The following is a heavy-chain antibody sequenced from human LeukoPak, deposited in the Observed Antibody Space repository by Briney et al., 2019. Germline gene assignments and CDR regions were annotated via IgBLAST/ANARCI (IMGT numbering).Heavy chain of an antibody. CDR1: GGSFSGYY. CDR3: ARGRSY. J-gene: IGHJ4*02. Sequence: SETLSLTCAVYGGSFSGYYWNWIRQPPGKGLEWIGEINHSGSTNYNPSLKSRVTISVDTSKNQFSLKLSSVTAADTAVYYCARGRSYWGQGTLVTVSS. CDR2: INHSGST. V-gene: IGHV4-34*01.